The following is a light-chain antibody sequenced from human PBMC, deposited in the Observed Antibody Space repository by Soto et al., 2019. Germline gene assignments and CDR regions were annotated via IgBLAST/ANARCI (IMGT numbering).Light chain of an antibody. V-gene: IGLV2-8*01. Sequence: QSALTQPPSASGSPGQSLTISCTGTNSDVGGYNYVSWYQQHPGKAPKLIISEVTKRPSGVPDRFSGSKSGNTASLTVSGLHTEDGADYYCSSYAGSNNHVFGTGTKLTVL. CDR2: EVT. CDR3: SSYAGSNNHV. J-gene: IGLJ1*01. CDR1: NSDVGGYNY.